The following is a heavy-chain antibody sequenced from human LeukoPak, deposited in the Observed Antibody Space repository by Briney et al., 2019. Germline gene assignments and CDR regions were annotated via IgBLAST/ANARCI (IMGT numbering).Heavy chain of an antibody. D-gene: IGHD6-6*01. CDR1: GFTFSSYS. V-gene: IGHV3-21*01. Sequence: GGSLRLSCAASGFTFSSYSMNWVRQAPGKGLEWVSSISSSSSYIYYADSVKGRFTISRDNAKNSLYLQMNSLRAEDTAVYYCARVSIAAHYYYGMDVWGKGTTVIVSS. CDR2: ISSSSSYI. CDR3: ARVSIAAHYYYGMDV. J-gene: IGHJ6*04.